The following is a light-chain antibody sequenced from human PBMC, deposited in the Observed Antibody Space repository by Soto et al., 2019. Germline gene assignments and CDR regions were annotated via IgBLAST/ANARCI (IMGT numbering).Light chain of an antibody. Sequence: QSALTQPRSVSGSPGQSVTISCTGTSSDVGGYNYVSWYQQHPGKAPKFMIYDVSKRPSGVPDRFSGSKSGNTASLTISGLQAEDEADYYCCSYAGTYTLIFGGRTKLTVL. CDR3: CSYAGTYTLI. J-gene: IGLJ2*01. V-gene: IGLV2-11*01. CDR2: DVS. CDR1: SSDVGGYNY.